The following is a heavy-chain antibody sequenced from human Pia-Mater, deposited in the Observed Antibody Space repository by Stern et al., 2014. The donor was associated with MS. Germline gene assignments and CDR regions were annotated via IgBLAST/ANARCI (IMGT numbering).Heavy chain of an antibody. J-gene: IGHJ4*02. V-gene: IGHV7-4-1*01. CDR3: ATWGAGSSPPLFY. CDR2: INTKTGKP. CDR1: GYNLTTYA. Sequence: VQLVESGSELKKPGASVKVSCRASGYNLTTYAINWVRQAPGQGLEWMGWINTKTGKPTFAQGFKGRFGFYLDNAINNAFPQLRSLKAEDSALYYCATWGAGSSPPLFYWGQGTLVTVSS. D-gene: IGHD6-6*01.